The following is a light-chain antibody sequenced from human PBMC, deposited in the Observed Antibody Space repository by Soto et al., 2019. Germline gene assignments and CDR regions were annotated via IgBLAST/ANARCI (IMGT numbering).Light chain of an antibody. CDR3: QSYDTGLSGPVV. V-gene: IGLV1-40*01. J-gene: IGLJ2*01. CDR2: GNT. Sequence: QSVLTQPPSLSGAPGQNIIISCTGGGSNIGAGFDVHWYQQLPGTAPKLLIYGNTNRPSGVPDRFSGSKSGTSAALVITGLPAADAADYYCQSYDTGLSGPVVFGGGTKLTVL. CDR1: GSNIGAGFD.